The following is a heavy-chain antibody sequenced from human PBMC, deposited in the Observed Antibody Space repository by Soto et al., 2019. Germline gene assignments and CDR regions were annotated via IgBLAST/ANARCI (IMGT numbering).Heavy chain of an antibody. CDR1: GYTFTGYY. J-gene: IGHJ6*02. Sequence: ASVKVSCKASGYTFTGYYMHWVRQAPGQGLEWMGWINPNSGGTNYAQEFQGRVTMTRDTSISTAYMELSRLRSDDTAVYYCARDGYYYGMDVWGQGTTVTVSS. V-gene: IGHV1-2*02. CDR2: INPNSGGT. CDR3: ARDGYYYGMDV.